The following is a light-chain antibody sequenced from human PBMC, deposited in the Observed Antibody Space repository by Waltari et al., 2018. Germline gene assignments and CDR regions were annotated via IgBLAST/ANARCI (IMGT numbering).Light chain of an antibody. CDR1: QYLTTW. CDR2: DVS. CDR3: QQCHSLPYT. Sequence: DIQMTQSPSSLSASVGDSVTITCQASQYLTTWFSWFQQKPGKAPQLLIYDVSNLEAGVVARFRGSGSGTQFSLTIRSLQPEDTATYYCQQCHSLPYTFGQGTKLQIK. V-gene: IGKV1-33*01. J-gene: IGKJ2*01.